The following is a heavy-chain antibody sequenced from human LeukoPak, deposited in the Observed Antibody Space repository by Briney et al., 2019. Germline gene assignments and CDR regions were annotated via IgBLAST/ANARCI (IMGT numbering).Heavy chain of an antibody. J-gene: IGHJ3*01. CDR2: IWYDGSNK. Sequence: PGGSLSLSCAASGXTFSSYGMHWVRQAPGKGLEWVASIWYDGSNKYYADSVKGRFTISRDNSKNTLYLQMNSLRAEDTAVYYCARDTSSPTWGQGAMVTVSS. CDR3: ARDTSSPT. V-gene: IGHV3-33*01. D-gene: IGHD6-13*01. CDR1: GXTFSSYG.